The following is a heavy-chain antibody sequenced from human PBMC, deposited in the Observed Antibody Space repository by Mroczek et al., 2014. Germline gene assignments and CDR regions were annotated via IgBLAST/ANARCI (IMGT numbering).Heavy chain of an antibody. D-gene: IGHD1-1*01. Sequence: QVQLQQWGAGLLKPSETLSLTCAVYGGSFSGYYWSWIRQPPGKGLEWIGEINHSGSTNYNPSLKSRVTISVDTSKNQFSLKLSSVTAADTAVYYCARNGITGDQTAFWSTPWGQGTLVHRLL. J-gene: IGHJ5*02. CDR2: INHSGST. CDR3: ARNGITGDQTAFWSTP. CDR1: GGSFSGYY. V-gene: IGHV4-34*01.